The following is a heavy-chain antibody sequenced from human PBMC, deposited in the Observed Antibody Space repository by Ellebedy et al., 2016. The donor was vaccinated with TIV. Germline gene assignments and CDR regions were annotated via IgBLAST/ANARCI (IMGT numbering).Heavy chain of an antibody. CDR2: IYYTGTT. V-gene: IGHV4-30-4*01. CDR1: GGSISSGDYY. D-gene: IGHD3-22*01. J-gene: IGHJ5*02. Sequence: MPSETLSLTCTVSGGSISSGDYYWSWIRQPPGKGLEWIGYIYYTGTTNYNPSLKSRITISVDTSKNQFSLKMRSVTAADTAVYYCARGPSGDSSGRRFDPWGQGTLVTVSS. CDR3: ARGPSGDSSGRRFDP.